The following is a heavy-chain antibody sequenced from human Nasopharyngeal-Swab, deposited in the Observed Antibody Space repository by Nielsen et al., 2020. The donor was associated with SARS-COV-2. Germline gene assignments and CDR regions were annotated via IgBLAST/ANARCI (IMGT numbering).Heavy chain of an antibody. CDR2: ISGSGGST. V-gene: IGHV3-23*01. Sequence: GESLKISCAASGFTFSSYGMHWVRQAPGKGLEWVSAISGSGGSTYYADSVKGRFTISRDNSKNTLYLQMNSLRAEDTAVYYCAKGYGSGSYPDSLDVWGKGTTVTVSS. CDR3: AKGYGSGSYPDSLDV. D-gene: IGHD3-10*01. J-gene: IGHJ6*04. CDR1: GFTFSSYG.